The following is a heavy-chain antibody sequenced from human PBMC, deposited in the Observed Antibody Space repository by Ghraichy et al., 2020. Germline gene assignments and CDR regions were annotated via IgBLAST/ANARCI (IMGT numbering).Heavy chain of an antibody. Sequence: SVKVSCKASGGTFRSFGISWVRQAPGQGLEWMGGIIPILGIANYAQKFQGRVTITADDSTSTAYMELSSLRSEDTAVYYCAKARGGAPYPIYYFYNGVDVWGQGTTVTVSS. CDR1: GGTFRSFG. CDR3: AKARGGAPYPIYYFYNGVDV. CDR2: IIPILGIA. V-gene: IGHV1-69*10. J-gene: IGHJ6*02. D-gene: IGHD2/OR15-2a*01.